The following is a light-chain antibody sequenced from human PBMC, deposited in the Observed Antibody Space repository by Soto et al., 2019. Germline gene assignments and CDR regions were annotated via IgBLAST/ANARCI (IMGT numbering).Light chain of an antibody. J-gene: IGLJ2*01. CDR1: GGDIASNF. Sequence: NFMLTQPHSVSESPGKTVTISCTRSGGDIASNFVQLYQQRPGSAPTTVLYEYNQRPSGVPDRFSGSIDGSSNSASLTISGLKTEDEAAYYCQSYDSNTHVVFGGGPTVTVL. CDR3: QSYDSNTHVV. V-gene: IGLV6-57*03. CDR2: EYN.